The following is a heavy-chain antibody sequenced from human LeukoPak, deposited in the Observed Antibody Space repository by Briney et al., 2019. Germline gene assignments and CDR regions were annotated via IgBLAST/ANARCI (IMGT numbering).Heavy chain of an antibody. D-gene: IGHD3-3*01. V-gene: IGHV4-59*12. CDR3: ARDHGVVLDY. Sequence: SETLSLTCTVSGGSISSYYWSWIRQPPGKGLEWIGYIYYSGSTNYNPSLKSRVTMSVDTSKNRFSLKLSSVTAADTAVYYCARDHGVVLDYWGQGTLVTVSS. CDR1: GGSISSYY. J-gene: IGHJ4*02. CDR2: IYYSGST.